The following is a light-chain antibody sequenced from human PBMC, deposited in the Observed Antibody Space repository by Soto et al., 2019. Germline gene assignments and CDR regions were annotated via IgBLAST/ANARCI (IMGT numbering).Light chain of an antibody. J-gene: IGKJ1*01. V-gene: IGKV3-15*01. CDR2: GAS. Sequence: EIVMTQSPATLSVSPGERATLSCRASQSVSSNLAWYQQKPGQVPRLLIYGASTRATGIPARFSGSGSGTEFTLTISSLQSEDFAVYYCQQYNNWPWTFGQGTTGDIK. CDR3: QQYNNWPWT. CDR1: QSVSSN.